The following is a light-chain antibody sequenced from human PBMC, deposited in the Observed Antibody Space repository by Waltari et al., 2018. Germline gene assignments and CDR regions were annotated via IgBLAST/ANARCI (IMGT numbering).Light chain of an antibody. Sequence: DIQLTQSPYFLSASVGDRVTITCRASQGISSYLAWYQQKPGQAPKLLIYTASTLQSGVPSRFSGSGSGTEFTLTISSLQPEDFATYYCQHLNSYPVTFGQGTKLEIK. CDR3: QHLNSYPVT. J-gene: IGKJ2*01. CDR1: QGISSY. CDR2: TAS. V-gene: IGKV1-9*01.